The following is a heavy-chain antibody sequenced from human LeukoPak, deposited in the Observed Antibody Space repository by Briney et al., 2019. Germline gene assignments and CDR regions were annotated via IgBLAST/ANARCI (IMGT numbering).Heavy chain of an antibody. CDR3: AELGITMIGGV. CDR2: ISSSGSTI. J-gene: IGHJ6*04. D-gene: IGHD3-10*02. CDR1: GFSLSSHA. Sequence: GGSLRLSCAASGFSLSSHAMNWVRQAPGKGLEWVSYISSSGSTIYYADSVKGRFTISRDNAKNSLYLQMNSLRAEDTAVYYCAELGITMIGGVWGKGTTVTISS. V-gene: IGHV3-48*03.